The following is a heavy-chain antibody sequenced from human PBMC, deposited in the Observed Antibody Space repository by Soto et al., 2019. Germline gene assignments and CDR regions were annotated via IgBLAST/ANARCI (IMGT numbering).Heavy chain of an antibody. V-gene: IGHV3-49*03. J-gene: IGHJ6*04. Sequence: SLRLSCTASGFTFGDYAMSWFRQAPGKGLEWVGFIRSKAYGGTTEYAASVKGRFTISRDDSKSIAYLQMNSLKTEDTAVYYGTRILITIFGVGRRTDYYYGMDRCGKGTTV. CDR1: GFTFGDYA. CDR3: TRILITIFGVGRRTDYYYGMDR. CDR2: IRSKAYGGTT. D-gene: IGHD3-3*01.